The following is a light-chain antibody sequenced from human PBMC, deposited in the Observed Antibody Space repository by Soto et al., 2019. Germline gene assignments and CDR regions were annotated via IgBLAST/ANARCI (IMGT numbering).Light chain of an antibody. CDR2: GAS. V-gene: IGKV3-15*01. CDR1: QSVSSK. CDR3: QQYNNWPNT. Sequence: EIVMTQSPATLSVSPGETATLSCSASQSVSSKLAWYQQKPGQAPRLLIYGASTRATGIPARFSGSGSGTEFTLNISSLESEDFADYYCQQYNNWPNTFGQGTKLEIK. J-gene: IGKJ2*01.